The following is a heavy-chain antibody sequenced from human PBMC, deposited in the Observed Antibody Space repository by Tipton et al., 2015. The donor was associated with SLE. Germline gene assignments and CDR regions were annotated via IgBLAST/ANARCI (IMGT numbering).Heavy chain of an antibody. J-gene: IGHJ5*02. D-gene: IGHD5-12*01. CDR2: FYYSGST. CDR3: AKGGYDNWFDP. V-gene: IGHV4-59*01. Sequence: TLSLTCTVSGGSISSYYWSWIRQPPGKGLEWIGYFYYSGSTNYIPSLKSRVTISVDTSKNQFSLKLSSVTAADTAVYYCAKGGYDNWFDPWGQGTLVTVSS. CDR1: GGSISSYY.